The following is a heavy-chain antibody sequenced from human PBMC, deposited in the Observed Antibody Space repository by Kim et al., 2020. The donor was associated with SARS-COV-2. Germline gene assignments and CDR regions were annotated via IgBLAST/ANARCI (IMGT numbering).Heavy chain of an antibody. CDR2: INASGREK. CDR1: GFSVTTHW. Sequence: GGSLRLSCAAAGFSVTTHWMNCVRQAPGKGLEWVANINASGREKNYVDSVKGRFTASRDNARNSLFLEMNRLRVEDTAVYYCTAGHYAGPWGWGQGTLVTVSS. CDR3: TAGHYAGPWG. J-gene: IGHJ4*02. D-gene: IGHD3-16*01. V-gene: IGHV3-7*01.